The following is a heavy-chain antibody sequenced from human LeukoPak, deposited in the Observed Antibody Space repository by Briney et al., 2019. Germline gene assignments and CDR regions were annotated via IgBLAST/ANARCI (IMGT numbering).Heavy chain of an antibody. CDR1: GGSISSTSYY. D-gene: IGHD6-19*01. V-gene: IGHV4-39*01. J-gene: IGHJ4*02. Sequence: KPSETLSLTCSVSGGSISSTSYYWDWVRQPPGKGLEWIGSIYYSGGTYYNPSLKRRVTISVDTSKNQFSLKLTSVTAADTAVYYCARQDGWSGFDYWGQGALVTVSP. CDR3: ARQDGWSGFDY. CDR2: IYYSGGT.